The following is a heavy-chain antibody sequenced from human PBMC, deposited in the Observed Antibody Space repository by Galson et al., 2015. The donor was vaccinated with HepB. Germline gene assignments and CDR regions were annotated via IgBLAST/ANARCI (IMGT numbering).Heavy chain of an antibody. J-gene: IGHJ3*02. D-gene: IGHD3-10*01. CDR1: GFTFSSYS. CDR3: AREVGFTRWFREFTGGDEAFDI. Sequence: SLRLSCAASGFTFSSYSMNWVRQAPGKGLEWVSYISSSSSTIYYADSVKGRFTISRDNAKNSLYLQMNSLRAEDTAVYYCAREVGFTRWFREFTGGDEAFDIWGQGTMVTVSS. V-gene: IGHV3-48*01. CDR2: ISSSSSTI.